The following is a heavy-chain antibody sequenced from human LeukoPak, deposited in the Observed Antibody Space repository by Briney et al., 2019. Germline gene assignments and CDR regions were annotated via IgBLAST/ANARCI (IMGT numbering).Heavy chain of an antibody. CDR2: TQYGGSNK. Sequence: GGSLRLSCAASGFTFSSYGMHWVRQAPGKGLEWVAFTQYGGSNKYYADSVKGRFTISRDNSKNTLYLQMNSLRAEETAVYYCARSSRYFGSEGHDYWGQGTLVTVSS. V-gene: IGHV3-30*02. J-gene: IGHJ4*02. CDR3: ARSSRYFGSEGHDY. D-gene: IGHD3-3*01. CDR1: GFTFSSYG.